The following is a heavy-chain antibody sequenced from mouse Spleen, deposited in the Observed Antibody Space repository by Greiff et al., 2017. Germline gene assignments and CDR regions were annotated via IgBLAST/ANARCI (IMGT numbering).Heavy chain of an antibody. CDR3: AIYRYDRFAY. CDR2: INPGSGGT. D-gene: IGHD2-14*01. CDR1: GYAFTNYL. V-gene: IGHV1-54*01. Sequence: VQLQQSGAELVRPGTSVKVSCKASGYAFTNYLIEWVKQRPGQGLEWIGVINPGSGGTNYNEKFKGKATLTADKSSSTAYMQLSSLTSEDSAVYFCAIYRYDRFAYWGQGTLVTVSA. J-gene: IGHJ3*01.